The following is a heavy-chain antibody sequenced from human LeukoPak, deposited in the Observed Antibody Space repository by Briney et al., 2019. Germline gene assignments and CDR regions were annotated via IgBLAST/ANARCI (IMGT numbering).Heavy chain of an antibody. J-gene: IGHJ5*02. Sequence: GRSLRLSCAASGFTFSSYGMHWVRQAPGKGLEWVAVIWYDGSNKYYADSVKGRFTISRDNSKNTLYLQMNSLRAEDTAVYYCARDNPPGVTGTSWFDPWGQGTLVTVSS. CDR3: ARDNPPGVTGTSWFDP. V-gene: IGHV3-33*01. CDR1: GFTFSSYG. CDR2: IWYDGSNK. D-gene: IGHD1-7*01.